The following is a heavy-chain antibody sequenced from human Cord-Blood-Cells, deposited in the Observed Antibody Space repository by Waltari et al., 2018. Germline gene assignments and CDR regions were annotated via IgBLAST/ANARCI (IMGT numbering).Heavy chain of an antibody. D-gene: IGHD3-3*01. Sequence: QVQLQQWGAGRLKPAETLSLTFAVYGGSFSGSYWSWIRQPPGKGLEWIREINHSGSTNYNPSLKSRVTISVDTSKNQFSLKLSSVTAADTAVYYCARVYDFWSGYYGYWGQGTLVTVSS. J-gene: IGHJ4*02. CDR1: GGSFSGSY. CDR2: INHSGST. V-gene: IGHV4-34*01. CDR3: ARVYDFWSGYYGY.